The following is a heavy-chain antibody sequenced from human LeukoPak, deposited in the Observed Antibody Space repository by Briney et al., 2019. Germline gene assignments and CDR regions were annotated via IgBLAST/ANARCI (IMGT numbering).Heavy chain of an antibody. CDR1: GGSISSYY. CDR3: ARGADILTGYYDWYFDL. V-gene: IGHV4-4*07. D-gene: IGHD3-9*01. CDR2: IYTSGST. J-gene: IGHJ2*01. Sequence: SETLSLTCTVSGGSISSYYWSWIRQPAGKGLEWIGRIYTSGSTNYNPSLKSRVTMSVDTSKNQFSLKLSSATAADTAVYYCARGADILTGYYDWYFDLWGRGTLVTVSS.